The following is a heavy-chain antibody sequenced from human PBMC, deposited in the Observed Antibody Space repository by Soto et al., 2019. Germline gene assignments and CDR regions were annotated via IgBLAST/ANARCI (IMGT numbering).Heavy chain of an antibody. V-gene: IGHV4-4*02. J-gene: IGHJ4*02. CDR1: GGSITSSNW. Sequence: QVQLQESGPGLVKPSGTLSLTCAVSGGSITSSNWWSWVRQPPGKGLEWIGEIYHSGDTNYNPSLKARLTISVDKSKSQFSLNLSSVTAADSAVYYCARDRGIAAAGVWGQGTLDTVSS. CDR2: IYHSGDT. CDR3: ARDRGIAAAGV. D-gene: IGHD6-13*01.